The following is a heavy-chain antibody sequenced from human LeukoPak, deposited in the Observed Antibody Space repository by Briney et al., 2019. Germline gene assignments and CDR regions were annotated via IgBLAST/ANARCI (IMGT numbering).Heavy chain of an antibody. V-gene: IGHV3-74*01. CDR3: ISDHTGHDDY. CDR1: GFSFSSYW. D-gene: IGHD1-1*01. CDR2: INIDGSTT. Sequence: GGSLRLSCAASGFSFSSYWMHWVRQAPGKGLVWVSRINIDGSTTTYADSVKGRFTISRDNAKSTLSLQMNSLRADDTAVYYCISDHTGHDDYWGQGTLVTVSS. J-gene: IGHJ4*02.